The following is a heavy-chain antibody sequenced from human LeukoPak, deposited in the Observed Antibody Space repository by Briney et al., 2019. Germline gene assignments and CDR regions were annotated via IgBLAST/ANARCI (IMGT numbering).Heavy chain of an antibody. CDR1: GFTFSSYG. CDR2: IRYDGSNK. J-gene: IGHJ3*02. CDR3: AKDIVVVVAATVDAFDI. V-gene: IGHV3-30*02. D-gene: IGHD2-15*01. Sequence: GGSLRLSCAASGFTFSSYGMHWVRQAPGKGLEWVAFIRYDGSNKYYADSVKGRFTISRDNSKNTLYLQMNSLRAEDTAVYYCAKDIVVVVAATVDAFDIWGQGTMVTVSS.